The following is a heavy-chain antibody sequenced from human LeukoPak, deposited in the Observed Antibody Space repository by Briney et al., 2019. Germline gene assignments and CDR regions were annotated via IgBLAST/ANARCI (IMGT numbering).Heavy chain of an antibody. J-gene: IGHJ4*02. D-gene: IGHD3-10*01. CDR2: IYYTGST. V-gene: IGHV4-59*11. CDR1: GGSISPLY. CDR3: ARGGVAAKYYFDF. Sequence: SETLSLTCTVSGGSISPLYWSWIRQPPGKGLEFIGHIYYTGSTNFNPSLKSRVALSVDTSKNQISLKLNSVTAADTAVYYCARGGVAAKYYFDFWGQGTLVTVSS.